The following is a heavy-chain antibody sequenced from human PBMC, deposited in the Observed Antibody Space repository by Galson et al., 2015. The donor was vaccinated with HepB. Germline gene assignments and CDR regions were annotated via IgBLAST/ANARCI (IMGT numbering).Heavy chain of an antibody. CDR3: ARAGSGSSLSPSYWYFDL. V-gene: IGHV3-66*01. CDR2: IYSGGST. Sequence: SLRLSCAASGFTVSSNYMSWVRQAPGRGLEWVSVIYSGGSTYYADSVKGRFTISRDNSKNTLYLQMNSLRAEDTAVYYCARAGSGSSLSPSYWYFDLWGRGTLVTVSS. D-gene: IGHD3-10*01. CDR1: GFTVSSNY. J-gene: IGHJ2*01.